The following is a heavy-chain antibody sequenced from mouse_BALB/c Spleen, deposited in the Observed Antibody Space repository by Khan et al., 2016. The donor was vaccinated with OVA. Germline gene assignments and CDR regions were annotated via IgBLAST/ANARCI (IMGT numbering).Heavy chain of an antibody. V-gene: IGHV1-7*01. CDR2: INPSTAYT. Sequence: QVQLQQSGAELAKPGASVKMSCKASGYTFINYWILWVKQRPGQGLEWMGYINPSTAYTEYHQNFKDKATLTAAKSSRTAYMQLSSLTSEDSAVYYCARRGLRWDFDYWGQGTTLTVSS. CDR1: GYTFINYW. J-gene: IGHJ2*01. D-gene: IGHD1-1*01. CDR3: ARRGLRWDFDY.